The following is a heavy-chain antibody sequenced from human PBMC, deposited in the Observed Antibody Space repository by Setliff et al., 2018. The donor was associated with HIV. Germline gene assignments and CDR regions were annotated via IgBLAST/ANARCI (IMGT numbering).Heavy chain of an antibody. CDR3: AKDDYVWGNPFDY. CDR1: GFTFSIYE. D-gene: IGHD3-16*01. CDR2: IKEDGSEK. Sequence: QPGGSLRLSCAASGFTFSIYEMNWVRQAPGRGLECVANIKEDGSEKYYVDSVKGRFTISRDNAKDSLYLQMNNLIAEDTAVYYCAKDDYVWGNPFDYWGQGTLVTVSS. J-gene: IGHJ4*02. V-gene: IGHV3-7*01.